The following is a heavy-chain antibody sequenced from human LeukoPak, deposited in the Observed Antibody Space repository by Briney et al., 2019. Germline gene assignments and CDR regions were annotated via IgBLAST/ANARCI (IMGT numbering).Heavy chain of an antibody. CDR1: GFTFSSYA. J-gene: IGHJ3*02. Sequence: GGSLRLSCAASGFTFSSYAMHWVRQAPGKGLEYVPAISSNGGSTYYANSVKGRFTISRDNSKNTLYLQMGSLRAEDMAVYYCAREPDYEGAFDIWGQGTMVTVSS. D-gene: IGHD4-17*01. CDR2: ISSNGGST. CDR3: AREPDYEGAFDI. V-gene: IGHV3-64*01.